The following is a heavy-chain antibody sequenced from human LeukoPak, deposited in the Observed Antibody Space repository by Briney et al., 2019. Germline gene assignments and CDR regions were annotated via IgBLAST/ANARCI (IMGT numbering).Heavy chain of an antibody. CDR2: ISYDGSNK. Sequence: PGGSLRLSCAASGFTFSSYGLHWVRQAPGKGLEWVALISYDGSNKYYADSVKGRSTISRDNSKNTLYLQMNSLRAEDTAVYYCAKSPPGLQLPFFDYWGQGTLVTVSS. V-gene: IGHV3-30*18. J-gene: IGHJ4*02. CDR1: GFTFSSYG. D-gene: IGHD5-24*01. CDR3: AKSPPGLQLPFFDY.